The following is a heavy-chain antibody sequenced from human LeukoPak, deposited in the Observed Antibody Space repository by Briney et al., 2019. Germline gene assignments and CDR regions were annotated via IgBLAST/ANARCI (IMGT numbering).Heavy chain of an antibody. D-gene: IGHD6-13*01. V-gene: IGHV3-23*01. CDR2: TSGSNT. J-gene: IGHJ4*02. CDR1: GFTFSSYA. CDR3: AKVLSSSWGYFGF. Sequence: GGSLRLSCAASGFTFSSYAMSWVRQAPGKGLEWVSGTSGSNTYYADSVRGRFTISRDNSKNTLYLQMNSLRAEDTAVYYCAKVLSSSWGYFGFWGQGTLVTVSS.